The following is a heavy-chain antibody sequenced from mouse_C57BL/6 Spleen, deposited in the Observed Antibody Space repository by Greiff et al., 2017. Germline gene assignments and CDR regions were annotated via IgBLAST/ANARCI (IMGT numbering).Heavy chain of an antibody. CDR1: GYSFTGYY. Sequence: EVQLQQSGPELVKPGASVKISCKASGYSFTGYYMNWVKQSPEKSLEWIGEINPSTGGTTYNQKFKAKATLTVDKSSSTAYMQLKSLTSEDSAVYDFARSGGVTTTIDYWGQGTTLTVSS. CDR3: ARSGGVTTTIDY. V-gene: IGHV1-42*01. D-gene: IGHD2-2*01. CDR2: INPSTGGT. J-gene: IGHJ2*01.